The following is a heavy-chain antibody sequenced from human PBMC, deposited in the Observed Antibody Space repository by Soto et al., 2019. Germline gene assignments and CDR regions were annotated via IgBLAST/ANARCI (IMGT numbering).Heavy chain of an antibody. J-gene: IGHJ4*02. CDR3: ATNIVGATMSRALGY. D-gene: IGHD1-26*01. CDR2: IYSGGST. V-gene: IGHV3-53*01. Sequence: GGSLRLSCAASGFTVSSNYMSWVRQAPGKGLEWVSVIYSGGSTYYAASVKGRFTISRDNSKNTVYLQMNSLRAEDTAVYYCATNIVGATMSRALGYWGQGTLVTVSS. CDR1: GFTVSSNY.